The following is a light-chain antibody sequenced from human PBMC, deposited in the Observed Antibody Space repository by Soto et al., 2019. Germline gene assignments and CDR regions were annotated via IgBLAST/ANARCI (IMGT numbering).Light chain of an antibody. CDR1: QGISDY. CDR2: AAS. CDR3: HKYNSAPRT. Sequence: DIQMTQSPSSLSASVGDRVTITCRASQGISDYLAWYQHTPGKVPKLLIYAASTLQSGVPSRFSGSGSGTDFTLTISSLLPEDVATYYCHKYNSAPRTFGQGTKVEIK. V-gene: IGKV1-27*01. J-gene: IGKJ1*01.